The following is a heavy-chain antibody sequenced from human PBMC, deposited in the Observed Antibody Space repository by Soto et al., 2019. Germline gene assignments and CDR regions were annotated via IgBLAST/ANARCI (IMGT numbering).Heavy chain of an antibody. V-gene: IGHV1-18*01. J-gene: IGHJ6*02. CDR2: ISAYNGNT. D-gene: IGHD3-10*01. Sequence: ASVKVSCKASGGTFSSYAISWVRQAPGQGLEWMGGISAYNGNTNYAQKLQGRVTMTTDTSTSTAYMELRSLRSDDTAVYYCARRPVRGADYYYYGMDVWGQGTTVTVSS. CDR3: ARRPVRGADYYYYGMDV. CDR1: GGTFSSYA.